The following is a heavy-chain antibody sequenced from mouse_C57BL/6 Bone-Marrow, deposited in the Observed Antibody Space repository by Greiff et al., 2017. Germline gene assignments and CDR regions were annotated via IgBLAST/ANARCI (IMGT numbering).Heavy chain of an antibody. CDR3: ARHQGGLLWYFDV. D-gene: IGHD1-1*01. CDR1: GFSLTSYG. J-gene: IGHJ1*03. CDR2: IWSDGST. V-gene: IGHV2-6-2*01. Sequence: LVAPSQSLSITCTVSGFSLTSYGVHWVRQPPGKGLEWLVVIWSDGSTTYNSALKSRLSISKDNSKSQVFLKMNSLQTDDTAMYYCARHQGGLLWYFDVWGTGTTVTVSS.